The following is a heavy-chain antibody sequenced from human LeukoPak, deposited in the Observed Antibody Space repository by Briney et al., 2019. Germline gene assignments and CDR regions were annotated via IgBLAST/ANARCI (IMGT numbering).Heavy chain of an antibody. Sequence: ASVKVSCKTSGYTFTSYNIHWVRQAPGQRLEWMGWINADNGNTKYSQKFQDRVTITRDASANTAYMELSSLRSEDTAVYYCARGIVVTTALAPDYWGQGTLVTVS. CDR3: ARGIVVTTALAPDY. D-gene: IGHD2-21*02. J-gene: IGHJ4*02. CDR2: INADNGNT. V-gene: IGHV1-3*01. CDR1: GYTFTSYN.